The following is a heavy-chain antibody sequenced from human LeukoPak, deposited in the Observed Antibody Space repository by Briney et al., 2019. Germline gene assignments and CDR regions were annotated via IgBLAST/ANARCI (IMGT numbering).Heavy chain of an antibody. V-gene: IGHV3-23*01. CDR2: ISGSGGST. CDR3: AKDFGIRVQKWELLRVLDY. D-gene: IGHD1-26*01. CDR1: GFTFSSYA. Sequence: GGSLRLSCAASGFTFSSYAMSWVRQAPGKGLEWVSAISGSGGSTYYADSVKGRFTISRDNSKNTLYLQMNSLRAEDTAVYYCAKDFGIRVQKWELLRVLDYWGQGTLVTVSS. J-gene: IGHJ4*02.